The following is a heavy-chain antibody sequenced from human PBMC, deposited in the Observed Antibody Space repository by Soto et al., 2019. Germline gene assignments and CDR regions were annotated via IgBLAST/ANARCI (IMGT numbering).Heavy chain of an antibody. Sequence: QVQLVESGGGVVQPGRSLRLSCAASGFTFSSYGMHWVRQAPGKGLEWVAVIWYDGSNKYYADSVKGRFTISRDNSKNTLYRQMNSLRAEDTAVYYCARDFNMVRGVIPADAFDIWGQGTMVTVSS. CDR2: IWYDGSNK. V-gene: IGHV3-33*01. CDR1: GFTFSSYG. J-gene: IGHJ3*02. D-gene: IGHD3-10*01. CDR3: ARDFNMVRGVIPADAFDI.